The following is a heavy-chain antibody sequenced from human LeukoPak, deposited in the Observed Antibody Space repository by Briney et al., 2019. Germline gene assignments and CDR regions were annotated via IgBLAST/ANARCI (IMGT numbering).Heavy chain of an antibody. CDR3: VKPAPHNTDYYYGVHFDY. CDR2: ISVSGST. V-gene: IGHV3-23*01. CDR1: GFTFRSYA. J-gene: IGHJ4*02. D-gene: IGHD3-22*01. Sequence: GGSLRLSCAASGFTFRSYAMSWVRQAPGKGLEWVSGISVSGSTYYADSVKGRFAISRDNSRNTLYLQMNSLRAEDTAVYYCVKPAPHNTDYYYGVHFDYWGQGTLVTVSS.